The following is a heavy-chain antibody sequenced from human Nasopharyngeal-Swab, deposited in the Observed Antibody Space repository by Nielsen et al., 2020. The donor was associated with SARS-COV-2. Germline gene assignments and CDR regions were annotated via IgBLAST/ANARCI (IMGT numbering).Heavy chain of an antibody. D-gene: IGHD2-21*01. Sequence: GESLKISCVASGFTFSRYWMHWVRQDPGKGLVWVSRTDENGRRTDYADSVRGRFTIFRDNAENTLSLQMNSLRVEDTGLYYCARDVAGGDSTWGQGTLVTVSS. CDR3: ARDVAGGDST. J-gene: IGHJ5*02. V-gene: IGHV3-74*01. CDR2: TDENGRRT. CDR1: GFTFSRYW.